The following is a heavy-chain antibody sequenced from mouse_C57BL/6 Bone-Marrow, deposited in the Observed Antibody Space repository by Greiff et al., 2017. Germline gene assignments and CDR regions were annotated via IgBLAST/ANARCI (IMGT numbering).Heavy chain of an antibody. CDR3: ARRYYGSSKYYYAMDY. V-gene: IGHV1-64*01. CDR2: IHPNSGST. CDR1: GYTFTSYW. D-gene: IGHD1-1*01. J-gene: IGHJ4*01. Sequence: QVQLQQPGAELVKPGASVKLSCKASGYTFTSYWMHWVKQRPGQGLEWIGMIHPNSGSTNYNEKFKSKATLTVDTSSSTAYMQLSSLTSEDSAVYYCARRYYGSSKYYYAMDYWGQGTSVTVSS.